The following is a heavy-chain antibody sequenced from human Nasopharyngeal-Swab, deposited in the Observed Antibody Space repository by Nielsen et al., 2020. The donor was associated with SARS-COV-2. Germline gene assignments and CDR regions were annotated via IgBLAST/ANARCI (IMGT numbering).Heavy chain of an antibody. CDR2: ISPNGDTT. CDR3: ARGTKVTPGVDY. V-gene: IGHV3-64*02. CDR1: GFTFSSYA. Sequence: GESLKISCAASGFTFSSYAMHWFRQAPGKGLEYVSAISPNGDTTFYADSVKGRFTISRDNSKNTLYLQMGSLRAEDTAVYYCARGTKVTPGVDYWGQGTLVTVSS. D-gene: IGHD2-21*02. J-gene: IGHJ4*02.